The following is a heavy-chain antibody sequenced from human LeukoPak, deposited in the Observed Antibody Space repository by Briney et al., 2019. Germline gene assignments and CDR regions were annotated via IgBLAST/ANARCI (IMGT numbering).Heavy chain of an antibody. CDR1: GGSININTYY. D-gene: IGHD3-10*01. CDR2: IYYSGRT. CDR3: ARERDGSGTQRGLDY. J-gene: IGHJ4*02. V-gene: IGHV4-39*07. Sequence: PSETLSLTCTVSGGSININTYYWGWIRQPPGKGLEWIGTIYYSGRTYYNPSLKSRVTISVDTSKNQFSLKLSSVTAADTAVYYCARERDGSGTQRGLDYWGQGTLVTVSS.